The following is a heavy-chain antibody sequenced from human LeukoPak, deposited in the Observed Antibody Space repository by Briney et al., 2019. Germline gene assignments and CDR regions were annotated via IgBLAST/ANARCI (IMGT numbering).Heavy chain of an antibody. CDR3: AKGCRIAVAAYDYYYYYGMDV. V-gene: IGHV3-23*01. J-gene: IGHJ6*02. CDR2: ISGSGGRT. CDR1: GFTFCSHA. Sequence: GGSLRLFCAASGFTFCSHARIWVRQAPGKGREWVSGISGSGGRTYYADAVKGRFTISRDNSKNPLYLQMNSLRAEDTAVYHCAKGCRIAVAAYDYYYYYGMDVWGQGTTVTVSS. D-gene: IGHD6-19*01.